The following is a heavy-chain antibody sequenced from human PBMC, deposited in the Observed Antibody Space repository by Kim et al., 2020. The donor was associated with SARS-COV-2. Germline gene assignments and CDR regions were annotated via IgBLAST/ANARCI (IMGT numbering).Heavy chain of an antibody. V-gene: IGHV3-48*03. CDR2: ISAGGGSK. D-gene: IGHD1-26*01. J-gene: IGHJ4*02. CDR1: QFTFSSYD. CDR3: ARERGGWARFDC. Sequence: GGSLRLSCAASQFTFSSYDMNWVRQAPGKGLEWVSYISAGGGSKYYADSVMGRFTFSRDDAKNSLYLQMNSLRAEDTAIYYCARERGGWARFDCWGQGTLVTVSS.